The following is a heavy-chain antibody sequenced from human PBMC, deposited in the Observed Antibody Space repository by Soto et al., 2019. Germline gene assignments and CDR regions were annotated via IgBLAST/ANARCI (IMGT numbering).Heavy chain of an antibody. CDR3: ARDSSGYVFDY. V-gene: IGHV3-21*01. D-gene: IGHD3-22*01. J-gene: IGHJ4*02. CDR2: ISSSGSYI. CDR1: GFTFSSYS. Sequence: EVQLVESGGGLVKPGGSLRLSCAASGFTFSSYSMNWVRQAPGKGLEWVSSISSSGSYIYYADSVKGRFTISRDNAKNSLYLQMNSLRAEDTAVYYCARDSSGYVFDYWGQGTLVTVSS.